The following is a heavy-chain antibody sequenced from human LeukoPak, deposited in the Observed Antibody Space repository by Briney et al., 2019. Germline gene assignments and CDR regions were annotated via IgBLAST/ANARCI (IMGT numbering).Heavy chain of an antibody. CDR3: AKVVTSPDYYYYYMDV. V-gene: IGHV3-30*02. CDR1: GFTFSSYG. D-gene: IGHD2-21*02. CDR2: IRYDGSNK. J-gene: IGHJ6*03. Sequence: GGSVRLSCAASGFTFSSYGMHWVRQAPGEGLEWVAFIRYDGSNKYYADSVKGRLTMSRDNSKNTLYLQMNSLRAEDTAVYYCAKVVTSPDYYYYYMDVWGKGTTVTVSS.